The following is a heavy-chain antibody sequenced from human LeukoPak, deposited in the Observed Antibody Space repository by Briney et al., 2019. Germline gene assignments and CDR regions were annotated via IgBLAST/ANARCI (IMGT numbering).Heavy chain of an antibody. CDR3: ARSETLGPTAADHGY. CDR2: ISSSSSYI. V-gene: IGHV3-21*04. CDR1: GFTFSSYS. J-gene: IGHJ4*02. Sequence: GGSLRLSCAASGFTFSSYSMNWVRQAPGKGLEWVSSISSSSSYIYYADSVKGRFTISRDNSKNTLYLQMKSLRVEDTAVYYCARSETLGPTAADHGYWGQGTLVTVSS. D-gene: IGHD3/OR15-3a*01.